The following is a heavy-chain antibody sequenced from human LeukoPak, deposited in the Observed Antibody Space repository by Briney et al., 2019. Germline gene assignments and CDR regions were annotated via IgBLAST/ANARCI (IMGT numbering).Heavy chain of an antibody. CDR3: AKDLGFYYDSSGLIEDY. CDR2: ISGSGGST. Sequence: GGSLRLSCAASGFTFSSYAMSWVRQAPGKGLEWVSAISGSGGSTYYADSVKGLFTISRDNSKNTLYLQMNSLRAEDTAVYYCAKDLGFYYDSSGLIEDYWGQGTLVTVSS. CDR1: GFTFSSYA. D-gene: IGHD3-22*01. J-gene: IGHJ4*02. V-gene: IGHV3-23*01.